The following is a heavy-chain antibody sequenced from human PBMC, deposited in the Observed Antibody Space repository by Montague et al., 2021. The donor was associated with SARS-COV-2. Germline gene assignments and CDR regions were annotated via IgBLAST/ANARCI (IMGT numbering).Heavy chain of an antibody. CDR3: AKAWCDSGSIQDAGASFFLH. CDR1: GFTFDDYA. D-gene: IGHD3-10*01. CDR2: LAWNGGSV. V-gene: IGHV3-9*01. J-gene: IGHJ1*01. Sequence: SLRLSCAASGFTFDDYAMHWVRQAPGKGLEWVSGLAWNGGSVAYADSVKGRFTISRDNAKNSLYLQMNSLRAEDTALYYCAKAWCDSGSIQDAGASFFLHWGQGTLVTVSS.